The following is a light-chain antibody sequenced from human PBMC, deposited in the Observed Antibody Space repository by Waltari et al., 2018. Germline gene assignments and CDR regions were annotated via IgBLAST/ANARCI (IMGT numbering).Light chain of an antibody. Sequence: QSALTQPASVSGSPGQSITISCTGTSSDVGGYNYVSWYQQHPGKTPKLMIYDVSKRPAGVSNRFSGVKSGNTASLTISGLHAEDEADYYCCSYAGSSTSVFGGGTKLTVL. J-gene: IGLJ2*01. CDR3: CSYAGSSTSV. CDR2: DVS. V-gene: IGLV2-23*02. CDR1: SSDVGGYNY.